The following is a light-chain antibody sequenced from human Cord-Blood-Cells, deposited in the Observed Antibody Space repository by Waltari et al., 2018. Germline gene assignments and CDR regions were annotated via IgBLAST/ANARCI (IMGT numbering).Light chain of an antibody. V-gene: IGKV1-9*01. CDR1: QGISSY. J-gene: IGKJ2*01. CDR3: QQLNSYHMYT. CDR2: AAS. Sequence: IQLTQSPSSLSASVGERVTLTCRASQGISSYLAWYQQKPGKAPKLLIYAASTLQSGVPSRCSGSGSGTDFTLTISSLQPEDFATYYCQQLNSYHMYTFGQGTKLEIK.